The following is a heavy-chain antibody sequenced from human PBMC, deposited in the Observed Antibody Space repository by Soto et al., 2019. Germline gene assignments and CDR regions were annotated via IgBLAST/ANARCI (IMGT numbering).Heavy chain of an antibody. J-gene: IGHJ5*02. V-gene: IGHV1-8*01. CDR2: MNPNSGNT. CDR3: ARRIKYGDYSRWFDP. CDR1: GYTFTSYD. Sequence: ASVKVSSKASGYTFTSYDINWVRQATGQGFEYLGWMNPNSGNTGYVKKFQGRVTMTRDTSMSTAYMELSSLRAEDTAVYYCARRIKYGDYSRWFDPWGARILVTVSS. D-gene: IGHD4-17*01.